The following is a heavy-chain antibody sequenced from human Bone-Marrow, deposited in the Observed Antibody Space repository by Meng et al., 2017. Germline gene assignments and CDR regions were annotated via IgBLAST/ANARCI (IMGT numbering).Heavy chain of an antibody. CDR3: ARLGPPIAAGDPFDY. D-gene: IGHD6-13*01. CDR1: SVSISSTNW. Sequence: QVQLQESGPELVKPSGTLSLTCAVASVSISSTNWWGWVRQPPGKGLKWIGEIHQDGYTNYSPSLKSRVTISVNKSRNQFSLKLNSVTAADTAVYYCARLGPPIAAGDPFDYWGQGTLVTVSS. CDR2: IHQDGYT. V-gene: IGHV4-4*02. J-gene: IGHJ4*02.